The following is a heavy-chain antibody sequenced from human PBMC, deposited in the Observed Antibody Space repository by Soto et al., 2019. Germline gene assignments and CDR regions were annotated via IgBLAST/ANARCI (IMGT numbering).Heavy chain of an antibody. CDR1: GFNFSGHW. Sequence: EVQLVQSGGGLVQPGGSLRLSCEVSGFNFSGHWMSWVRQAPGKGLEWVATIKQDGIEKYYVDSVKGRFTISRDNTKNSLYLQMSSLRADATAVYYCARESARWLLSFFDYWGQGTVVTVSS. CDR3: ARESARWLLSFFDY. V-gene: IGHV3-7*01. D-gene: IGHD5-12*01. CDR2: IKQDGIEK. J-gene: IGHJ4*02.